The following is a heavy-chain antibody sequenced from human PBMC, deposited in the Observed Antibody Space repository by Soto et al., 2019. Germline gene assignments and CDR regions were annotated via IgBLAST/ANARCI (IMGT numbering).Heavy chain of an antibody. D-gene: IGHD6-13*01. CDR1: VYTFTSYG. CDR3: ARAVGYSSSWYQVLYFDY. CDR2: ISAYNGNT. J-gene: IGHJ4*02. V-gene: IGHV1-18*01. Sequence: ASVKVSCKASVYTFTSYGISWVRQAPGQGLEWMGWISAYNGNTNYAQKLQGRVTMTTDTSTSTAYMELRSLRSDDTAVYYCARAVGYSSSWYQVLYFDYWGQGTLVTVSS.